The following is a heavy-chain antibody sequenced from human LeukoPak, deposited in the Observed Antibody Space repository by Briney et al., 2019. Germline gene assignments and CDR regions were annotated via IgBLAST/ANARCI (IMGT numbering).Heavy chain of an antibody. Sequence: GGSLRLSCAASGFTFSTYWMSWVRQAPGKGLEWVANINQDGSGKDYVDSLKGRFTISRDNTKNSLYLQMNSLRAEDTAVYYLAGGYRYFFYWGKGTLVPVSS. CDR1: GFTFSTYW. CDR2: INQDGSGK. J-gene: IGHJ4*02. CDR3: AGGYRYFFY. D-gene: IGHD3-10*01. V-gene: IGHV3-7*03.